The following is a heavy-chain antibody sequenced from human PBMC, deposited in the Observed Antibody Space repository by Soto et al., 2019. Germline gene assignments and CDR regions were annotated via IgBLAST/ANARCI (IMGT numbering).Heavy chain of an antibody. D-gene: IGHD3-22*01. J-gene: IGHJ4*02. CDR3: ARAKPHYDSSGYYWDY. CDR1: GGTFSSYA. V-gene: IGHV1-69*06. Sequence: ASVKVSCKASGGTFSSYAISWVRQAPGQGLEWMGGIIPIFGTANYAQKFQGRVTITADKSTSTAYMELSSLGSEDTAVYYCARAKPHYDSSGYYWDYWGQGTLVTVSS. CDR2: IIPIFGTA.